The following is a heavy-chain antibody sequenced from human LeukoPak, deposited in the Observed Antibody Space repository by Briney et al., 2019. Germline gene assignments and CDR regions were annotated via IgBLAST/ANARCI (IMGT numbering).Heavy chain of an antibody. D-gene: IGHD3-22*01. CDR2: ISYDGSNK. CDR3: AKDRDYYDSSGYYF. V-gene: IGHV3-30*18. J-gene: IGHJ4*02. CDR1: GFTSSSYG. Sequence: GGSLRLSCAASGFTSSSYGMHWVRQAPGKGLEWVAVISYDGSNKYYADSVKGRFTISRDNSKNTLYLQMNSLRAEDTAVDYCAKDRDYYDSSGYYFWGQGTLVTVSS.